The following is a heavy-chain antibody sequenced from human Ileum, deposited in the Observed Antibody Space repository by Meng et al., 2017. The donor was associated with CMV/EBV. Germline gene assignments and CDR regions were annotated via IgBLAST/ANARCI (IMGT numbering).Heavy chain of an antibody. CDR1: GFSFSNYR. CDR3: ARGSGSYYDY. CDR2: ISTASSYI. V-gene: IGHV3-21*01. J-gene: IGHJ4*02. Sequence: LSWAASGFSFSNYRMNWVRQAPGKGLEWVASISTASSYIFYADSVKGRFTISRDNAKSSLYLQMDSLRVEDTAVYYCARGSGSYYDYWGQGTLVTVSS. D-gene: IGHD1-26*01.